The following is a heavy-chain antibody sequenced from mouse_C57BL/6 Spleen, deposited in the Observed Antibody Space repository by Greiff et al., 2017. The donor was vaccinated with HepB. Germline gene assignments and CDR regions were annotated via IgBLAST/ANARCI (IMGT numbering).Heavy chain of an antibody. D-gene: IGHD3-2*02. V-gene: IGHV1-7*01. J-gene: IGHJ4*01. Sequence: QVQLKQSGAELAKPGASVKLSCKASGYTFTSYWMHWVNQRPGQGLEWIGYINPSSGYTKYNQKFKDKATLTADKSSSTAYMQLSSLTYEDAAGYYCASPASGEAMDYWGQGTSVTVSS. CDR3: ASPASGEAMDY. CDR2: INPSSGYT. CDR1: GYTFTSYW.